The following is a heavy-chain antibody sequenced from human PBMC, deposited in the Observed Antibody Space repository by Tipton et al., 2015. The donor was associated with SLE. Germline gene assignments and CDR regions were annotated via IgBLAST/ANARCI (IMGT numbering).Heavy chain of an antibody. CDR2: IYYSGST. J-gene: IGHJ4*02. CDR1: GGSVSSGSYY. D-gene: IGHD5-18*01. V-gene: IGHV4-61*01. CDR3: AGSGYRYGAPKDC. Sequence: TLSLTCTVSGGSVSSGSYYWSWIRQPPGKGLEWIGYIYYSGSTNYNPSLKSRVTISVDTSKNQFSLKLSSVTAADTAVYYCAGSGYRYGAPKDCWGQGTLVTVSS.